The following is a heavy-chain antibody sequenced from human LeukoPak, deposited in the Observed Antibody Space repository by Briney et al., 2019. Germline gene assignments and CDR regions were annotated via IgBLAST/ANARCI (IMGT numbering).Heavy chain of an antibody. D-gene: IGHD2-2*01. CDR3: ARDLCSSTRCYSDPGDY. V-gene: IGHV3-21*01. CDR2: ISSSSSYI. Sequence: PGGSLRLSCAASGFTFSSYSMNWVRQAPGKGLEWVPSISSSSSYIYYADSVKGRFTISRDNAKNSLYLQMNSLRAEDTAVYYCARDLCSSTRCYSDPGDYWGQGTLVTVSS. J-gene: IGHJ4*02. CDR1: GFTFSSYS.